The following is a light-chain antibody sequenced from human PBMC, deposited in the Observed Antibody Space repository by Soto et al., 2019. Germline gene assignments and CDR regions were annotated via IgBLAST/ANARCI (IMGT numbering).Light chain of an antibody. CDR3: QQFNSLPLT. CDR2: DAS. V-gene: IGKV1-33*01. J-gene: IGKJ4*01. Sequence: DIQLTQSPSSLSASIGDRVTITCQASQDINNYLNWYQQKPGKAPKLLIYDASHLEAGVPSRFSGSGSGTDFTVTISSLQPEDIATYYCQQFNSLPLTFGGGTKVEIK. CDR1: QDINNY.